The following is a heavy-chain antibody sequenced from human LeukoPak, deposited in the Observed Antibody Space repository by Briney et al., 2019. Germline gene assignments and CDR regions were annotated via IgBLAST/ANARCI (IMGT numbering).Heavy chain of an antibody. D-gene: IGHD2-15*01. CDR3: ARDGSSFDY. J-gene: IGHJ4*02. V-gene: IGHV3-7*01. CDR2: IKGDGSEI. Sequence: AGSLRLSCAASGFTFSSYWVSWVRQAPGKGLEWVANIKGDGSEIYYVDSVKGRFSISRDNAKNSLYLQMNSLRAEDTAVYYCARDGSSFDYWGQGALVTVSS. CDR1: GFTFSSYW.